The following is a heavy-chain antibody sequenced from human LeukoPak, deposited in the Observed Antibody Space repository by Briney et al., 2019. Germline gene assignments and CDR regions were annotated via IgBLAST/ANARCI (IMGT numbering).Heavy chain of an antibody. Sequence: SETLSLTCTVSGGSISSSSYYWGWIRQPPGKGLEWIGSIYYSGSTYYNPSLKSRVTISVDTSKNQFSLKLSSVTAADTAVYYCARQGYGILTGYYWFFDYWGQGTLVTVSS. CDR3: ARQGYGILTGYYWFFDY. J-gene: IGHJ4*02. D-gene: IGHD3-9*01. CDR2: IYYSGST. CDR1: GGSISSSSYY. V-gene: IGHV4-39*01.